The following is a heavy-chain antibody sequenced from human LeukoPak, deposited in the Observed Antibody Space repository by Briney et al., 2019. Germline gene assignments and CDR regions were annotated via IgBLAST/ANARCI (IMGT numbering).Heavy chain of an antibody. J-gene: IGHJ5*02. CDR3: AGTGGYDFWSGYPLNWFDP. CDR2: IYHSGST. V-gene: IGHV4-4*02. Sequence: SETLSLTCAVSGGSISSSNWWSWVRQPPGKGLEWIGEIYHSGSTNYNPSLKSRVTISVDKSKNQFSLKLSSVTAADTAVYYCAGTGGYDFWSGYPLNWFDPWGQGTLVTVSS. D-gene: IGHD3-3*01. CDR1: GGSISSSNW.